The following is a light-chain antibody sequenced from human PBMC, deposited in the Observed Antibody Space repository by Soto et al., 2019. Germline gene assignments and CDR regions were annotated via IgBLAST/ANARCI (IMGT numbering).Light chain of an antibody. CDR3: WAYAGGSILFV. CDR2: DVG. CDR1: NRDVGGFGL. J-gene: IGLJ1*01. Sequence: QSVLTQPASVSGSPGQSITIPCNGTNRDVGGFGLVPWYQQHPGKAPKLLIYDVGRRPSGVSPRFSGSKSGNAASLTISDLQAEDEADYFCWAYAGGSILFVFGAGTKLTVL. V-gene: IGLV2-23*02.